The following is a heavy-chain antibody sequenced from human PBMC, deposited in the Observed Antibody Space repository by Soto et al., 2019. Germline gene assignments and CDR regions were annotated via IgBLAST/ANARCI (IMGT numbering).Heavy chain of an antibody. V-gene: IGHV3-23*01. CDR2: VSVSGGST. CDR1: GFTFSSYG. Sequence: GGSLRLSCAASGFTFSSYGMSWVRQAPGKGLEWVSAVSVSGGSTYHADSVKGRFTISRDNSRNTLYLQMNSLRAEDTAVYYCAKDGLRKPYFYYYMDVWGKGTTVTVSS. CDR3: AKDGLRKPYFYYYMDV. D-gene: IGHD2-15*01. J-gene: IGHJ6*03.